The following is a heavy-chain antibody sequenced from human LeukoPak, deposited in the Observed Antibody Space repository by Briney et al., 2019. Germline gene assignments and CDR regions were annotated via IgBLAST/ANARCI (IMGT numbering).Heavy chain of an antibody. CDR3: ARDDTPSYYYGSGSSRRFDP. V-gene: IGHV4-39*07. D-gene: IGHD3-10*01. Sequence: PSETLSLTCTVSGGSISSSSYYWGWSRQPPGKGLEWIVSIYYSGSTNYNPSLKSRFTMSVDTSKNQFSLKLSSVTAADTAVYYCARDDTPSYYYGSGSSRRFDPWGQGTLVTVSS. CDR1: GGSISSSSYY. CDR2: IYYSGST. J-gene: IGHJ5*02.